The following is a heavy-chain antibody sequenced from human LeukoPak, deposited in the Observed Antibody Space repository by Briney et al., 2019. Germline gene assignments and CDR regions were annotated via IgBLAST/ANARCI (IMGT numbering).Heavy chain of an antibody. D-gene: IGHD2-15*01. Sequence: KSRGSLRLSCAASGFTFNNAWMTWVRQAPGKGLEWVGGIKSKSDNGTTDYAEPVKGRFTISREDSENTLYLQMNSLKTEDTAVYYCTTAPCSTGTCNQDDAFDIWGQGTMVTVSS. J-gene: IGHJ3*02. V-gene: IGHV3-15*01. CDR2: IKSKSDNGTT. CDR3: TTAPCSTGTCNQDDAFDI. CDR1: GFTFNNAW.